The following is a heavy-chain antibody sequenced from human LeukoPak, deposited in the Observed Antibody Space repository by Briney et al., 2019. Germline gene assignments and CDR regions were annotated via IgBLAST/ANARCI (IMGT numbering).Heavy chain of an antibody. CDR2: INQDGTEK. J-gene: IGHJ5*02. CDR3: ARAPKYRLVGVPKRPCDP. D-gene: IGHD2-15*01. V-gene: IGHV3-7*03. Sequence: GGSLRLSCAASGFTFTTYWMSWGRHLPGRGLGWGANINQDGTEKYYMDSVKGRFTISRDTAKNSLYLYMNTLRAEDTAVYYCARAPKYRLVGVPKRPCDPWGQGNLVSVSS. CDR1: GFTFTTYW.